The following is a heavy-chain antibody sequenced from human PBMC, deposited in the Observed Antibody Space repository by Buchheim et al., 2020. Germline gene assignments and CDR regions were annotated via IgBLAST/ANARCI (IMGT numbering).Heavy chain of an antibody. CDR2: ISGSTTTI. V-gene: IGHV3-48*01. CDR1: GLTFSTYS. D-gene: IGHD1/OR15-1a*01. Sequence: EVQLVESGGGLVQPGGSLRLSCAASGLTFSTYSMNWVRQAPGKGLEWVSYISGSTTTIYYADSVRGRFTISRDTAKNSLYLQMNSLRAEDTAVYYCARDRTSMDVWGRGTT. J-gene: IGHJ6*02. CDR3: ARDRTSMDV.